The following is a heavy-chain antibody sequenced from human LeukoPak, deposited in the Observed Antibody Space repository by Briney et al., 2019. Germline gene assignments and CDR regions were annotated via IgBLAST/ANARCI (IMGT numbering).Heavy chain of an antibody. CDR3: ARDSQVVDAFDF. Sequence: PSETLSLTCTVSGGSISSYHWSWIRQPPGKGLEWIGYIYYSGSTNYNPSLKSRVTISVDTPKNQFSLELSSVTAADTAVYYCARDSQVVDAFDFWGQGTKVTVSS. V-gene: IGHV4-59*01. CDR2: IYYSGST. D-gene: IGHD2-21*01. J-gene: IGHJ3*01. CDR1: GGSISSYH.